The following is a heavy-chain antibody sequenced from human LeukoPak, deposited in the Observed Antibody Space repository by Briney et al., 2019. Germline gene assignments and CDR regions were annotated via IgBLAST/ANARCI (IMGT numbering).Heavy chain of an antibody. Sequence: GGSLRLSCAASGLTVTNTYMSWVRQAPGKGLEWVSLIYPGGTTYYADSVRGRFTISRDNSKKTLYLQMNSLRAEDTAVYYCARTSSNYGDYGFDYWGQGTLVTVSS. CDR1: GLTVTNTY. J-gene: IGHJ4*02. D-gene: IGHD4-17*01. CDR3: ARTSSNYGDYGFDY. V-gene: IGHV3-66*01. CDR2: IYPGGTT.